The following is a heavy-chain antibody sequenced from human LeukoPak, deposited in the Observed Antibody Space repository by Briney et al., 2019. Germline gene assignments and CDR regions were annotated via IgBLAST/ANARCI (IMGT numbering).Heavy chain of an antibody. D-gene: IGHD3-16*01. CDR1: GYSISSGDY. CDR2: IYHSGST. Sequence: SETLSLTCAVSGYSISSGDYWGWIRLPPGKGLEWIGSIYHSGSTYYNPSLKSRVTISVDTSKRQFSLTLSSVTAADTAVHYCARNRSEPLGNGGSFDSWGQGTLVTVSS. V-gene: IGHV4-38-2*01. CDR3: ARNRSEPLGNGGSFDS. J-gene: IGHJ4*02.